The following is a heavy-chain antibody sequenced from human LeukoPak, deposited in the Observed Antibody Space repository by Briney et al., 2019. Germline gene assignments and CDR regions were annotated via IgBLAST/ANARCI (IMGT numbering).Heavy chain of an antibody. J-gene: IGHJ4*02. CDR1: GGSISTYY. CDR3: ARDSRGSGYKNYFDY. V-gene: IGHV4-59*01. D-gene: IGHD5-18*01. Sequence: SETLSLTCTVSGGSISTYYWSWIRQPPGKGLEWIGYIYYSGSTDYNPSLKSRVTISVDTSKNQFSLKLNSVTAADTAVYYCARDSRGSGYKNYFDYWGQATLVTVSS. CDR2: IYYSGST.